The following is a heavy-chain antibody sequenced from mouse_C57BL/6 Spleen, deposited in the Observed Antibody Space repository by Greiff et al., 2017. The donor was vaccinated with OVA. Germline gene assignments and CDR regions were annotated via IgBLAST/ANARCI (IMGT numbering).Heavy chain of an antibody. Sequence: VMLVESGPGLVQPSQSLSITCTVSGFSLTSYGVHWVRQSPGKGLEWLGVIWSGGSTDYNAAFISRLSISKDNSKSQVFFKMNSLQADDTAIYYCARTGGYYGFAYWGQGTLVTVSA. CDR3: ARTGGYYGFAY. J-gene: IGHJ3*01. D-gene: IGHD2-3*01. CDR2: IWSGGST. CDR1: GFSLTSYG. V-gene: IGHV2-2*01.